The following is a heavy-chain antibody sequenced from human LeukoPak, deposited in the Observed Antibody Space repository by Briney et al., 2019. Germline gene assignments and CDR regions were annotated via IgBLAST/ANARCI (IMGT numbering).Heavy chain of an antibody. D-gene: IGHD3-16*02. CDR3: ARGGLYDYVWGSYRSTYYFDY. CDR2: IKQDGSEK. V-gene: IGHV3-7*01. J-gene: IGHJ4*02. Sequence: GGSLRLSCAASGFTFSSYWMSWVRQAPGKGLEWVANIKQDGSEKYYVDSVKGRFTVSRDNAKNSLYLQMNSLRAEDTAVYYCARGGLYDYVWGSYRSTYYFDYWGQGTLVTVSS. CDR1: GFTFSSYW.